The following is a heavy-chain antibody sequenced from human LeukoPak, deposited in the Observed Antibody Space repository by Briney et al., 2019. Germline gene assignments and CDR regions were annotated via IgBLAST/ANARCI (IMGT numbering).Heavy chain of an antibody. CDR3: AKDRRGYIAVAGSFDY. CDR1: GFTFSSYA. V-gene: IGHV3-23*01. Sequence: GGSLRLSCAASGFTFSSYAMSWVRQAPGKGLEWVSAISGSGGSTYDADSVKGRFTISRDNSKNTLYLQMNSLRAEDTAVYYCAKDRRGYIAVAGSFDYWGQGTLVTVSS. CDR2: ISGSGGST. D-gene: IGHD6-19*01. J-gene: IGHJ4*02.